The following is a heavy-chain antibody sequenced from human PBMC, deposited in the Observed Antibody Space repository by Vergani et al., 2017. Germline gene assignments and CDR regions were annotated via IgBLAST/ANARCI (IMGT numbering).Heavy chain of an antibody. CDR3: ARCFRDEGMIYGGTVENWFDP. J-gene: IGHJ5*02. Sequence: QLQLQESGPGLVKPSETLSLTCTVSGGSITYGAFYWGWIRQSPGKGLEWIGSIYYSENKFYNPSLESRVTLSIDTTKNQFSLKLKSVTAADTAVYYCARCFRDEGMIYGGTVENWFDPWGQGILVTVSP. V-gene: IGHV4-39*01. D-gene: IGHD3-22*01. CDR1: GGSITYGAFY. CDR2: IYYSENK.